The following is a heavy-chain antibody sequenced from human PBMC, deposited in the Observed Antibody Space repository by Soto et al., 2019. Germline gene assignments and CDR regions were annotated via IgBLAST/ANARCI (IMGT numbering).Heavy chain of an antibody. CDR2: ISSKNSYI. CDR3: ARDPVTGN. V-gene: IGHV3-21*01. CDR1: GFTFSSDT. J-gene: IGHJ4*02. Sequence: EVQLVESGGGLVKPGGSLRISCAASGFTFSSDTMNWVRQAPGKGLEWVSAISSKNSYIYYADSVKGRFTISRDNAKNSLYLHMNSLRAEDTAVYYCARDPVTGNWGQGTLVTVSS. D-gene: IGHD4-4*01.